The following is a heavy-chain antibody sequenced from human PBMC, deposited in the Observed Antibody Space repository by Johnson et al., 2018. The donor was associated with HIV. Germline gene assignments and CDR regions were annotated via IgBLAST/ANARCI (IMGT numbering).Heavy chain of an antibody. CDR1: GFSFSDYY. J-gene: IGHJ3*02. Sequence: QVQLVESGGGLVNPGGSLRLSCAASGFSFSDYYMRWIRQAPGKGLEWVSYIPSSGSTLSYADSVKGRFTISKDNAKNSLSLQMKRRTAEDTAVYYCARAPEVRGIDAFDIWGQGTMVTVS. V-gene: IGHV3-11*04. CDR3: ARAPEVRGIDAFDI. CDR2: IPSSGSTL. D-gene: IGHD3-10*01.